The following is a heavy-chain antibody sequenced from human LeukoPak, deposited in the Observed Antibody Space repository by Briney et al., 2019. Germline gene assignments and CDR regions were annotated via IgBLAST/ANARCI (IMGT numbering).Heavy chain of an antibody. CDR1: GLTFSSSN. D-gene: IGHD6-19*01. CDR3: ARQDSSGGDYFDY. J-gene: IGHJ4*02. V-gene: IGHV4-39*01. Sequence: GSLRLSCAASGLTFSSSNMHWVRQPPGKGLEWIGTIYYSGSTYYNPSLKSRVTISVDTSKNHFSLNLSSVTAADTAVYSCARQDSSGGDYFDYWGQGILVTVSP. CDR2: IYYSGST.